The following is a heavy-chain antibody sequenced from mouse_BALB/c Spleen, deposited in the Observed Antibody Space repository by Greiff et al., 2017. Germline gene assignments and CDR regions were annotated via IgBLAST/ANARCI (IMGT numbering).Heavy chain of an antibody. J-gene: IGHJ2*01. Sequence: VHVKQSGAELVKPGASVKLSCTASGFNIKDTYMHWVKQRPEQGLEWIGRIDPANGNTKYDPKFQGKATITADTSSNTAYLQLSSLTSEDTAVYYCARRPLDYFDYWGQGTTLTVSS. V-gene: IGHV14-3*02. CDR1: GFNIKDTY. CDR3: ARRPLDYFDY. D-gene: IGHD6-1*01. CDR2: IDPANGNT.